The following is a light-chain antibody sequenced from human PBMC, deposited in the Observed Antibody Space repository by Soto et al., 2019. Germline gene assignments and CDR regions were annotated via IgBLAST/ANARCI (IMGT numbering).Light chain of an antibody. Sequence: LTPSVCALITLPCQASPTIAVYLNWYQQKPGKAPKFLIYAASSLESGVPSRFSGSGSGTEFTLTISNLQPDDFATYLCQQYHTYPRTFGQGTKVDIK. CDR3: QQYHTYPRT. J-gene: IGKJ1*01. CDR1: PTIAVY. V-gene: IGKV1-5*01. CDR2: AAS.